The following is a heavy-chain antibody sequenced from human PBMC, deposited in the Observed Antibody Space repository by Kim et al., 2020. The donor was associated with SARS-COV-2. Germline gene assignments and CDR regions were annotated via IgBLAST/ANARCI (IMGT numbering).Heavy chain of an antibody. Sequence: GGSLRLSCAASGLTFSSYGMHWVRQAPGKGLEWVAVISYDGSNKYYADSVKGRFTISRDNSQNTLYLQMNSLRAEDTAVYYCAKDPRLLWFGESDWYFDLWGRGTLVTVSS. CDR1: GLTFSSYG. J-gene: IGHJ2*01. D-gene: IGHD3-10*01. V-gene: IGHV3-30*18. CDR3: AKDPRLLWFGESDWYFDL. CDR2: ISYDGSNK.